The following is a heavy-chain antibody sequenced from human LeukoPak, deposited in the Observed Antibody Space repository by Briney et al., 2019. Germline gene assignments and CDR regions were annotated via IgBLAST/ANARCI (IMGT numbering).Heavy chain of an antibody. CDR2: ISSSGST. V-gene: IGHV4-61*02. CDR3: ARRMIFGVVRKGCYFDY. J-gene: IGHJ4*02. CDR1: GGSIKSGSYY. D-gene: IGHD3-3*01. Sequence: PSETLSLTCTVSGGSIKSGSYYWSWIRQPAGKGLEWIGRISSSGSTNYNPSLKSRVTMSVDTSKNQFSLMLSSVTAADTAVYYCARRMIFGVVRKGCYFDYWGQGTLVTVSS.